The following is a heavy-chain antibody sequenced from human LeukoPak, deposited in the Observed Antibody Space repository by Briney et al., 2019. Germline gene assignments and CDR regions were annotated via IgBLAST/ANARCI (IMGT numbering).Heavy chain of an antibody. J-gene: IGHJ4*02. D-gene: IGHD2-2*01. Sequence: GASVTVSCKASGYTFTGYYMHWVRQAPGQGLEWMGWINPNSGGTNYAQKFQGRVTMTRDTSISTAYMELSRLRSDDTAVYYCARDESVVPAAESEGFDYWGQGTLVTVSS. CDR2: INPNSGGT. CDR1: GYTFTGYY. V-gene: IGHV1-2*02. CDR3: ARDESVVPAAESEGFDY.